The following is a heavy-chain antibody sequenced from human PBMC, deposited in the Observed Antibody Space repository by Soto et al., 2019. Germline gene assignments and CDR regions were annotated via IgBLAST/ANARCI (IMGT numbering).Heavy chain of an antibody. CDR2: ISGSGGST. CDR1: GFTFSSYA. J-gene: IGHJ4*02. CDR3: AKDRGYCSGGSCYSGDFFDY. Sequence: GGSLRLSCAASGFTFSSYAMSWVRQAPGKGLEWVSAISGSGGSTYYADSVKGRFTISRDNSKNTLYLQMNSLRAEDTAVYYCAKDRGYCSGGSCYSGDFFDYWGQGTLVTVSS. V-gene: IGHV3-23*01. D-gene: IGHD2-15*01.